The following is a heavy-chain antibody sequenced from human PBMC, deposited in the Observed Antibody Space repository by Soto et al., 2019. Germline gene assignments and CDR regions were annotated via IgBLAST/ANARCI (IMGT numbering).Heavy chain of an antibody. CDR3: ARHGSGWSVAHY. V-gene: IGHV5-51*01. J-gene: IGHJ4*02. CDR1: GYSFTSYW. Sequence: PGESLKISCKASGYSFTSYWIGWVRQTPGKGLEWMGIIYPGDSDTRYSPSFQGQVTISADKSITTAYLQLSSLRASDSAMYNCARHGSGWSVAHYWGQGTLVTVSS. D-gene: IGHD6-19*01. CDR2: IYPGDSDT.